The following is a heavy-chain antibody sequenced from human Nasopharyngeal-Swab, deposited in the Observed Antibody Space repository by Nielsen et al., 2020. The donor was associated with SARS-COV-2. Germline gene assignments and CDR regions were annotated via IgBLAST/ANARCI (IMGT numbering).Heavy chain of an antibody. CDR2: IKSKTDGGTT. D-gene: IGHD7-27*01. V-gene: IGHV3-15*07. CDR3: TTDLGSSGFDY. J-gene: IGHJ4*02. Sequence: WIRQPPGKGLEWVGRIKSKTDGGTTDYAAPVKDRFTISRDDSKNTLYLQMNSLKTEDTAVYYCTTDLGSSGFDYWGQGTLVTVSS.